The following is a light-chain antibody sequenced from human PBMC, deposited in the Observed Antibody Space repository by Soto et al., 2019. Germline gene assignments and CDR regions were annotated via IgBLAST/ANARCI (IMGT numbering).Light chain of an antibody. CDR2: DVN. J-gene: IGLJ1*01. Sequence: QSVLTQPPSVSGSPGQSVAISCTGTSSDVGSYNRVSWYQQPPGTAPKLMIYDVNNRPSGVPDRFSGSKSGNTASLTISGLQAEDEADYYCSSYTISSTYVFGTGTKAPS. V-gene: IGLV2-18*02. CDR3: SSYTISSTYV. CDR1: SSDVGSYNR.